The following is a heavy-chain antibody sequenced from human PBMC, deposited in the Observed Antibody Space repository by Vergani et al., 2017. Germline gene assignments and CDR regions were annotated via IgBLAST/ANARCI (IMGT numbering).Heavy chain of an antibody. D-gene: IGHD3-3*01. CDR3: AKGGTITIFGSVDYY. V-gene: IGHV3-23*04. Sequence: EVQLVESGGGLVQPGWSLRLSCAASGFRFSNYAMSWVRQAPGKGLEWVAAIASSGTITYYSDSVKSRFTVSRDNSQNTLFLQMSSLRAEDTALYYCAKGGTITIFGSVDYYWGQGTLVTVSS. CDR2: IASSGTIT. CDR1: GFRFSNYA. J-gene: IGHJ4*02.